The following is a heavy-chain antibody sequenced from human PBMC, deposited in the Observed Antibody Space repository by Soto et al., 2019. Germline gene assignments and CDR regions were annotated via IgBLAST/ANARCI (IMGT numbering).Heavy chain of an antibody. CDR1: GGSIISNYW. V-gene: IGHV4-38-2*01. D-gene: IGHD2-2*01. Sequence: PSETLSLTCAVSGGSIISNYWWAWIRQSPGEVLVWIGSIYHSGTTYYNPSLESRVIISVDTSESRFALRLTSVTAADTAVYYCARGLEYQLLSSGWFDPWGQGTLVTVSS. J-gene: IGHJ5*02. CDR3: ARGLEYQLLSSGWFDP. CDR2: IYHSGTT.